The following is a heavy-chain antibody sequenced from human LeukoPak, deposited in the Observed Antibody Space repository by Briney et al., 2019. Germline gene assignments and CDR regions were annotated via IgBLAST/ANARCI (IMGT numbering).Heavy chain of an antibody. D-gene: IGHD2-15*01. J-gene: IGHJ4*02. CDR1: GFTFSTSP. CDR3: ARGPGSGHYFDY. V-gene: IGHV3-48*04. Sequence: PGGSLRLSCAASGFTFSTSPMNWVRQAPGKGPEWVSYISSSSGTIYYADSVKGRFTISRDNAENLLYLQMNSLRAEDTAVYYCARGPGSGHYFDYWGQGTLVTVSS. CDR2: ISSSSGTI.